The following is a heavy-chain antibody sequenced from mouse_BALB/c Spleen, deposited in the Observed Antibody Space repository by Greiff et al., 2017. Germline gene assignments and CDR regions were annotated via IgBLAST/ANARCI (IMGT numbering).Heavy chain of an antibody. CDR2: INPNNGGT. CDR3: ALITGVFDY. Sequence: EVKLMESGPELVKPGASVKIPCKASGYTFTDYNMDWVKQSHGKSLEWIGDINPNNGGTIYNQKFKGKATLTVDKSSSTAYMELRSLTSEDTAVYYCALITGVFDYWGQGTTLTVSS. D-gene: IGHD4-1*01. J-gene: IGHJ2*01. CDR1: GYTFTDYN. V-gene: IGHV1-18*01.